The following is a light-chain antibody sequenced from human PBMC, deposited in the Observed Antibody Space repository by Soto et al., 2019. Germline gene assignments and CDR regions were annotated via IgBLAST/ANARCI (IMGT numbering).Light chain of an antibody. CDR3: QQRSNWPQIT. CDR2: DAS. CDR1: QSVSKY. V-gene: IGKV3-11*01. J-gene: IGKJ4*01. Sequence: ETVLTQSPATLSLSPGERATLSCRASQSVSKYLAWYQQKPGQAPRLLIHDASNRATGIPARFSGSGSGTDFTLTISSREPEDFGVYYCQQRSNWPQITFGGGTKVEIK.